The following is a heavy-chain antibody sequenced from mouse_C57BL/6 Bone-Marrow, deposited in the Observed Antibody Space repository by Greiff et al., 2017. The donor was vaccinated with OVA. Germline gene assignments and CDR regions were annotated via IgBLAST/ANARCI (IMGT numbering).Heavy chain of an antibody. CDR1: GYTFTSYW. Sequence: VQLQQPGTELVKPGASVKLSCKASGYTFTSYWMHWVKQRPGQGLEWIGNINPSNGGTNYNEKFKSKATLTVDKSSSTAYMQLSSLTSEDSAVYYCARGAAQDAYYFDYWGQGTTLTVSS. CDR3: ARGAAQDAYYFDY. J-gene: IGHJ2*01. CDR2: INPSNGGT. D-gene: IGHD3-2*02. V-gene: IGHV1-53*01.